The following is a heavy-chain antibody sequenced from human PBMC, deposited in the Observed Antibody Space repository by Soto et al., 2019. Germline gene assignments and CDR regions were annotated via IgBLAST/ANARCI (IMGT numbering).Heavy chain of an antibody. CDR1: VDGVSSNSAA. D-gene: IGHD6-13*01. J-gene: IGHJ6*02. V-gene: IGHV6-1*01. CDR2: TYYRSKWYN. CDR3: ARTLAAAGNYGMDV. Sequence: SQTLSLTCAISVDGVSSNSAAWNLISQSPSRGLEWLGRTYYRSKWYNDYAVSVKSRITINPDTSKNQFSLQLNPVTPEDTAVYYCARTLAAAGNYGMDVWGQGTTVTVFS.